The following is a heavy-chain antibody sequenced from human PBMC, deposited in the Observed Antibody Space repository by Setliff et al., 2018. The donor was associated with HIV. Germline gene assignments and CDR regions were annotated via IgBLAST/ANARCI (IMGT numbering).Heavy chain of an antibody. CDR3: ASEAWTSYRSSSGYYYYMDV. CDR1: DGSFSSDY. CDR2: IYYSGST. V-gene: IGHV4-59*01. Sequence: SETLSLTCTVSDGSFSSDYWTWIRQTPGKGLEWIGYIYYSGSTKYNPSLEDRVTMSVDTSKNQFSLKLSSVTAADTAVYYCASEAWTSYRSSSGYYYYMDVWGKGTTVTVSS. D-gene: IGHD6-6*01. J-gene: IGHJ6*03.